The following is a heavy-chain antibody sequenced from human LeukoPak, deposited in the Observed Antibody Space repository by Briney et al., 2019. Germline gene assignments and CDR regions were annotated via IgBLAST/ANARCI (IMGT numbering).Heavy chain of an antibody. Sequence: SETLSLTCTVSGGSISSSSYYWSWIRQPPGKGLEWIGEINHSGSTNYNPSLKSRVTISVDTSKNQFSPKLSSVTAADTAVYYCARGRGRGYSYGWARDYWGQGTLVTVSS. CDR3: ARGRGRGYSYGWARDY. J-gene: IGHJ4*02. V-gene: IGHV4-39*07. CDR2: INHSGST. D-gene: IGHD5-18*01. CDR1: GGSISSSSYY.